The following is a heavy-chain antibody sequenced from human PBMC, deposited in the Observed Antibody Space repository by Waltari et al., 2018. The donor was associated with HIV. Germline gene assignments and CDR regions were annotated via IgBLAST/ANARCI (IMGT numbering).Heavy chain of an antibody. CDR3: ARHVRVLQPTVAIGGMDV. Sequence: EVHLEQSGAEVKKPGESLKISCKASGYTCTSYWIGWVRQMPGKGLEWMGIIYPGASDTRYSPSFQGQVTISADKAISTVYLHGSNLKASDTASYYCARHVRVLQPTVAIGGMDVWGQGTSVTVSS. CDR2: IYPGASDT. D-gene: IGHD2-21*01. J-gene: IGHJ6*02. V-gene: IGHV5-51*01. CDR1: GYTCTSYW.